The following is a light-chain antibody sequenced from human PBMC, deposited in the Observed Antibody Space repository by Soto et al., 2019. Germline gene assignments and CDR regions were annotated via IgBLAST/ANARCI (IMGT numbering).Light chain of an antibody. CDR3: QQRSDWPVT. Sequence: EIVLTQSPATLSLSPGDRATLSCRASQSVRTSLAWYQQKPDQAPRLLIYDSSNRAPGIPARFSGSGSGTDFTLTISRLEPEDFAVYYCQQRSDWPVTFGPGTKVDNK. CDR1: QSVRTS. J-gene: IGKJ3*01. V-gene: IGKV3-11*01. CDR2: DSS.